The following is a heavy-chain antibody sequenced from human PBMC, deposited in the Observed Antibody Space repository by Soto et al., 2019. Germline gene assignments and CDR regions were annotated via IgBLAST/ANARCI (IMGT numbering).Heavy chain of an antibody. Sequence: QVQLQQWGAGLLKPSETLSLTCAVYGGSLSAYYWSWIRQPPGKALEWIGEINYSGNTNYNPSLKSRVTISVDMSKNQLFLNLSSVTAADTAMYYCASHHVRGRTIAGAAEFWGQGTLVTVSS. CDR3: ASHHVRGRTIAGAAEF. D-gene: IGHD1-26*01. J-gene: IGHJ4*02. V-gene: IGHV4-34*01. CDR1: GGSLSAYY. CDR2: INYSGNT.